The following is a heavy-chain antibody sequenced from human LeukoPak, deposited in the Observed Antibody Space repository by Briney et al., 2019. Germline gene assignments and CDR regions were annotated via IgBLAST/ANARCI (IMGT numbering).Heavy chain of an antibody. V-gene: IGHV4-30-2*01. CDR2: IYHSGST. D-gene: IGHD1-26*01. CDR3: ARGDAGGSYYPLDY. CDR1: GGSISSGGYY. J-gene: IGHJ4*02. Sequence: SETLSLTCTVSGGSISSGGYYWSWIRQPPGKGLEWIGYIYHSGSTYYNPSLKSRVTISVDRSKNQFPLKLSSVTAADTAVYYCARGDAGGSYYPLDYWGQGTLVTVSS.